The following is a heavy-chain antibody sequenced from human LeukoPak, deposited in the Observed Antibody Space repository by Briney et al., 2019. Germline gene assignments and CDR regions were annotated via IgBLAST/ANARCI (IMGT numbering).Heavy chain of an antibody. V-gene: IGHV1-2*02. Sequence: ASVKVSCKASGYTFTSYYMHWVRQAPGQGLEWMGWINPNSGGTNYAQKFQGRVTMTRDTSISTAYMELSRLRSDDTAVYYCARYSCLQWCMLYWNWFDPWGQGTLVTVSS. J-gene: IGHJ5*02. CDR1: GYTFTSYY. CDR2: INPNSGGT. CDR3: ARYSCLQWCMLYWNWFDP. D-gene: IGHD2-8*01.